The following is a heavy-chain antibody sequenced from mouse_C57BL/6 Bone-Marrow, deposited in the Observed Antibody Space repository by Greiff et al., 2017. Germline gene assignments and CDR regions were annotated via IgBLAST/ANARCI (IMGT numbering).Heavy chain of an antibody. Sequence: EVKLVESGGGLVQPGGSLKLSCAASGFTFSDYYMYWVRQTPEKRLEWVAYISNGGGSTYYPVTVKGRFTISRDDAKNTLYLRMSRLKSEDTAMYYCARQNYGSNWYFDVWGTGTTVTVSS. CDR1: GFTFSDYY. D-gene: IGHD1-1*01. CDR2: ISNGGGST. V-gene: IGHV5-12*01. CDR3: ARQNYGSNWYFDV. J-gene: IGHJ1*03.